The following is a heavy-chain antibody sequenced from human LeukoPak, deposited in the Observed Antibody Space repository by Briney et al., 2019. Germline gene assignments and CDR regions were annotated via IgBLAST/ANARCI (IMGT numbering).Heavy chain of an antibody. CDR3: ARAKVNPYYYDPNAYVGAFDI. Sequence: PGGSLRLSCAASGFNFDDYGMSWVRQVPGKGLEWVSGINWNGGATGYADSAKGRFTISRDNAKRSLDLQINSLRAEDTALNLCARAKVNPYYYDPNAYVGAFDIWGQGTMVTVSS. CDR1: GFNFDDYG. V-gene: IGHV3-20*01. D-gene: IGHD3-22*01. CDR2: INWNGGAT. J-gene: IGHJ3*02.